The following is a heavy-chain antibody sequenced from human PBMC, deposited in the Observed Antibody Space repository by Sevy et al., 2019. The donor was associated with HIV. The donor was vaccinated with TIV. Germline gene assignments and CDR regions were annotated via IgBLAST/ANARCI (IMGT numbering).Heavy chain of an antibody. CDR3: AREGSLRYFDL. Sequence: GGSLRLSCAASGFTYSDYYMSWIRQAPGRGLEWISYISSRGSTIYYADSAKGRFTISRDNAKNSLFLQMNSLRAEDTAVYYCAREGSLRYFDLWGRGTLVTVSS. J-gene: IGHJ2*01. CDR2: ISSRGSTI. D-gene: IGHD3-10*01. CDR1: GFTYSDYY. V-gene: IGHV3-11*01.